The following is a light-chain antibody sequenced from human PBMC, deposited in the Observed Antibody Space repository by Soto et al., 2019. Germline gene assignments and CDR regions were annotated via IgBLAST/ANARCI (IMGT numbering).Light chain of an antibody. Sequence: DIQMTQSPSSLSASVGDRVTITCRASQSISTYLNWYQQKPGKALRXLIYAASSLQTGVPSRFSGSGSGTDLTIAISSLQPEDFETYYCQQSYNIPWRFGQGTNVDNK. V-gene: IGKV1-39*01. CDR1: QSISTY. J-gene: IGKJ1*01. CDR3: QQSYNIPWR. CDR2: AAS.